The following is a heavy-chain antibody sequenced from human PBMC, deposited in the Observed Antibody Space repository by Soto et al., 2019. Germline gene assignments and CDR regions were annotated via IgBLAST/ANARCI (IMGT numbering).Heavy chain of an antibody. D-gene: IGHD4-4*01. CDR3: ARVVSKYYFYYMDV. Sequence: SETLSLTCAVSGGSMNIHYWTWMRQPPGKGLEWIGYIYNNGNTNCNPSLKSRVIISADMSKKQLSLKLSSVTVADTAVYYCARVVSKYYFYYMDVWGKGTTVTVSS. CDR2: IYNNGNT. CDR1: GGSMNIHY. V-gene: IGHV4-59*11. J-gene: IGHJ6*03.